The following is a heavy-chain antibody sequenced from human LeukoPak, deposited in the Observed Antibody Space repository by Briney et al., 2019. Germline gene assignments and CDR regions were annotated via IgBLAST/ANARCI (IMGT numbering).Heavy chain of an antibody. CDR2: IYSDNT. CDR1: GFTVSSNS. V-gene: IGHV3-53*05. D-gene: IGHD2-21*02. Sequence: GGSLRLSCTVSGFTVSSNSMSWVRQAPGKGLEWVSFIYSDNTHYSDSVKGRFTISRDNSKNTLYLQMNSLRSEDTAVYYCARGYCGADCFSSEYLQYWGQGTLVTVSS. J-gene: IGHJ1*01. CDR3: ARGYCGADCFSSEYLQY.